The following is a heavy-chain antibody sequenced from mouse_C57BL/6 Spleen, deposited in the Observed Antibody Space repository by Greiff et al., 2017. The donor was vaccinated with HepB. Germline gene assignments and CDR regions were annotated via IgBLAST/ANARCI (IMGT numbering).Heavy chain of an antibody. Sequence: EVKVEESGGGLVQPGGSMKLSCVASGFTFSNYWMNWVRQSPEKGLEWVAQIRLKSDNYATHYAESVKGRFTISRDESKSNIYLQMNKLRAEDTGIYYCTEITRFAYWGQGTLVTVSA. CDR2: IRLKSDNYAT. D-gene: IGHD1-1*01. CDR3: TEITRFAY. V-gene: IGHV6-3*01. CDR1: GFTFSNYW. J-gene: IGHJ3*01.